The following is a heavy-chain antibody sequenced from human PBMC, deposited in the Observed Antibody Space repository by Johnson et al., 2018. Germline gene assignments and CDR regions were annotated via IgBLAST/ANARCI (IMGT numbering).Heavy chain of an antibody. CDR2: INHSGST. CDR3: ARGSGYDYYYNYYSMDV. V-gene: IGHV4-34*01. D-gene: IGHD5-12*01. J-gene: IGHJ6*02. CDR1: AGSFRGYY. Sequence: QEQLQQWGAGLLKPSETLSLNCAVYAGSFRGYYWSWLRQPPGKGLEWIGEINHSGSTNYNPSIKSRVTISVATSKNHFSLKLNSVTAADTAVYYCARGSGYDYYYNYYSMDVWGQGTTVTVSS.